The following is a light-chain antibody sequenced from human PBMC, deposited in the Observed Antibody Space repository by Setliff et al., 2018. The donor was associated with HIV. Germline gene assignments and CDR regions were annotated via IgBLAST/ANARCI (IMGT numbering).Light chain of an antibody. J-gene: IGLJ1*01. V-gene: IGLV2-11*01. Sequence: QSALTRPRSVSGSPGQSVTLSCTGSSSDVGAYNYVSWYQQYPGKAPKLIIYDVPKRPSGVPDRFSGSKSGDTASLTISGLQSEDEADYYCCSYAGTYTYIFGSGTKVTVL. CDR1: SSDVGAYNY. CDR2: DVP. CDR3: CSYAGTYTYI.